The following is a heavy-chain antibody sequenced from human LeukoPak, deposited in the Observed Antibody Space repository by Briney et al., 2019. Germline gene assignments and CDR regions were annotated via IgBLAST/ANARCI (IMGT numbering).Heavy chain of an antibody. D-gene: IGHD6-19*01. J-gene: IGHJ5*02. CDR1: GFTFSSYA. Sequence: GGSLRFSCAASGFTFSSYAMSWVRQAPGKGLEWVSLMNADGSLYDADSVKGRFIISMDYSSNTLFLQMNRLRVEDTAVYYCARAAGYTSGKNFLDPWGQGSLVTVSS. CDR3: ARAAGYTSGKNFLDP. CDR2: MNADGSL. V-gene: IGHV3-66*01.